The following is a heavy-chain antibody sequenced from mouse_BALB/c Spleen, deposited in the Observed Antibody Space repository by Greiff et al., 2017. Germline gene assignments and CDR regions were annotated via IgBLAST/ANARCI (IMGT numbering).Heavy chain of an antibody. J-gene: IGHJ1*01. CDR3: ARWDYGNYWYFDV. D-gene: IGHD2-1*01. CDR2: ISYSGST. CDR1: GYSITSDYA. Sequence: DVKLQESGPGLVKPSQSLSLTCTVTGYSITSDYAWTWIRQFPGNKLEWMGYISYSGSTSYNPSLKSRISITRDTSKNQFFLQLNSVTTEDTATYYCARWDYGNYWYFDVWGAGTTVTVSS. V-gene: IGHV3-2*02.